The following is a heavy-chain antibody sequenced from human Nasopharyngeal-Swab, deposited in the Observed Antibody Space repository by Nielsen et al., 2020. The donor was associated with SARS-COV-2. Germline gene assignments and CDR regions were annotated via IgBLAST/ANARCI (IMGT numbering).Heavy chain of an antibody. V-gene: IGHV1-2*02. CDR1: GYTFTGYY. D-gene: IGHD5-18*01. CDR3: ARKEATAMEELYYYGMDV. Sequence: ASVKVSCKASGYTFTGYYMHWVRQAPGQGLEWMGWINPNSGGTNYAQKFQGRVTMTRDTSISTAYMELSRLRSDDTAVYYCARKEATAMEELYYYGMDVWGQGTTVTVFS. J-gene: IGHJ6*02. CDR2: INPNSGGT.